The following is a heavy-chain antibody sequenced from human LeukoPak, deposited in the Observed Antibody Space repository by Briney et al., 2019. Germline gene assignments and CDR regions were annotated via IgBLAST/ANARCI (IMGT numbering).Heavy chain of an antibody. V-gene: IGHV1-46*01. CDR1: GYTFTSYY. CDR2: INPSGGST. CDR3: AREGGYDSGRSLNY. J-gene: IGHJ4*02. D-gene: IGHD5-12*01. Sequence: ASVKVSCKASGYTFTSYYMHWVRQAPGQGLDWMGIINPSGGSTSYAQKFQGRVTMTRDMPTSTDYMELSRLRSDDTAVYYCAREGGYDSGRSLNYWGQGTLVTVSS.